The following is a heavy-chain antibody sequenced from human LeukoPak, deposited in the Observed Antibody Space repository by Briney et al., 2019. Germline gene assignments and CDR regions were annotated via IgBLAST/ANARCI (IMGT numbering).Heavy chain of an antibody. CDR3: ASGRRYDAFDI. J-gene: IGHJ3*02. D-gene: IGHD1-1*01. Sequence: SQTLSLTCTVFGGSISSGAYHWSWIRQHPGKGLEWIGYIYYSGSTYYNSGSTYYNPSLESRVSISVDTSQSQFSLKLSSVTAADTAVYYCASGRRYDAFDIWGQGTMVTVSS. V-gene: IGHV4-31*03. CDR1: GGSISSGAYH. CDR2: IYYSGSTYYNSGST.